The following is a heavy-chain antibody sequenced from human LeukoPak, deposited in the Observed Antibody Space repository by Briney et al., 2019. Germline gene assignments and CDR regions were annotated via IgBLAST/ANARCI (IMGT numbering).Heavy chain of an antibody. J-gene: IGHJ5*02. Sequence: KTSETLSLTCAVSGGSFSGYYWSWIRQPPGKGLEWIGEINHSGSTKYNPSLKSRVTISVDTSKNQFSLKLSSVTAADTAVYYCARGIVRATWFDPWGQGTLVTVSS. V-gene: IGHV4-34*01. CDR1: GGSFSGYY. D-gene: IGHD1-26*01. CDR3: ARGIVRATWFDP. CDR2: INHSGST.